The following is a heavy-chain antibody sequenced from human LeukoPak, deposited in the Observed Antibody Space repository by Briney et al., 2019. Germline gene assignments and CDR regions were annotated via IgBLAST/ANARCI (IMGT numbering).Heavy chain of an antibody. Sequence: ASVKVSCMASGYTFTSYGISWVRQAPGQGLEWMGWISANNGNTNYAQKFQGRVTMATDTSTSTAYMELRSLRSDDTAVYYCARSNYYDDYWGQGTLVTVSS. CDR1: GYTFTSYG. CDR3: ARSNYYDDY. CDR2: ISANNGNT. J-gene: IGHJ4*02. V-gene: IGHV1-18*01. D-gene: IGHD3-22*01.